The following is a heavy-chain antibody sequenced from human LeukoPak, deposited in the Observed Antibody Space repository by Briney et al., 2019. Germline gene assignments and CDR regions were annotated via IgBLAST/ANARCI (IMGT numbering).Heavy chain of an antibody. CDR3: ARASSSSHFDY. V-gene: IGHV3-33*01. CDR1: GFTFTNYG. Sequence: PGTSLRLSCATSGFTFTNYGLHWVRQAPGKGLEWVAVIWYDGSKTYYADSVNGRFTISRDNSKNTVYLQMNSLRAEDTAVYYCARASSSSHFDYWGQGTLLTVSS. J-gene: IGHJ4*02. D-gene: IGHD6-6*01. CDR2: IWYDGSKT.